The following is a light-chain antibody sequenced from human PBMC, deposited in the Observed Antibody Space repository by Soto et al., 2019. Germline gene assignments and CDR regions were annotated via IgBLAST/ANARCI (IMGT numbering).Light chain of an antibody. Sequence: DIQMTQSPSTLSASVGDTVTVTCRASQSVSGWLAWYQQKPGKAPKLLIYAASNFQSGVPSRFSGSGSGTHFTLTISSLQPEDFATYYCQQLHGYPITFGQGTRLEIK. J-gene: IGKJ5*01. CDR2: AAS. CDR3: QQLHGYPIT. V-gene: IGKV1-5*01. CDR1: QSVSGW.